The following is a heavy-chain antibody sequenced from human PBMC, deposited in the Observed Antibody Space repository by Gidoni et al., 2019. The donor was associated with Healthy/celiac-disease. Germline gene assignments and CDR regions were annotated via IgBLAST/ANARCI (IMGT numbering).Heavy chain of an antibody. D-gene: IGHD2-15*01. CDR1: GGSFSGYY. CDR2: INHSGST. J-gene: IGHJ6*02. CDR3: ARGYHCSGGSCYLRYYYYGMDV. V-gene: IGHV4-34*01. Sequence: QVQLQQWGAGLLKPSETLSLTCAVYGGSFSGYYWSWLRQPPGTGLEWIGEINHSGSTNYNPSLKSRVTISVDTSKNQFSLKLSSVTAADTAVYYCARGYHCSGGSCYLRYYYYGMDVWGQGTTVTVSS.